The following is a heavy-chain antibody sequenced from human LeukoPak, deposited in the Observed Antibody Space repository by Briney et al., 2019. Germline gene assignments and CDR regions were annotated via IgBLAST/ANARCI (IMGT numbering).Heavy chain of an antibody. J-gene: IGHJ3*02. CDR2: IYYSGTT. CDR1: GGSISSTSYY. Sequence: SETLSLTCTVSGGSISSTSYYWGWLRQPPGKGVEWIGNIYYSGTTSYNPSLKSRVTISVDTSKNQFSLKLSSVTAADTAVYYCARHSSGYDVFDIWGQGTMVTVSS. V-gene: IGHV4-39*01. D-gene: IGHD5-12*01. CDR3: ARHSSGYDVFDI.